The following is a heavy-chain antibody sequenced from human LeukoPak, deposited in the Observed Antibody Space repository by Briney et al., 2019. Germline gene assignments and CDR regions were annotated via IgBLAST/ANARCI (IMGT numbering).Heavy chain of an antibody. D-gene: IGHD3-16*01. CDR1: RVTFSSHG. CDR3: AKRGEDPVDLDY. CDR2: ITGSGDRT. V-gene: IGHV3-23*01. Sequence: PGGSLRLSCGVSRVTFSSHGMNWVRQAPGKGLEWVSAITGSGDRTYYTDSVRGRFTVSRNNSKNTLYLQMNGLRAEDTAVYYCAKRGEDPVDLDYWGQGTLVTVSS. J-gene: IGHJ4*02.